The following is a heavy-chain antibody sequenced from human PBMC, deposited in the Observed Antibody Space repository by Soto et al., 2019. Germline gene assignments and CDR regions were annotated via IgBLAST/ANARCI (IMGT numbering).Heavy chain of an antibody. CDR1: GFSLRTYG. Sequence: GESLILSCAASGFSLRTYGMQWLRRAPGKGLEWVAFIWYDGTKKFYANSVKGRSTISKDNSNNILYLQMSGLRAEDTAVYYCARDVVTAVAGSVNWFDSWGQGSLVTVSA. CDR3: ARDVVTAVAGSVNWFDS. D-gene: IGHD6-19*01. CDR2: IWYDGTKK. V-gene: IGHV3-33*01. J-gene: IGHJ5*01.